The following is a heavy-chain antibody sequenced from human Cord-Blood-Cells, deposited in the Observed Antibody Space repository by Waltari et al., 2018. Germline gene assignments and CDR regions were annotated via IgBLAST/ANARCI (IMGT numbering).Heavy chain of an antibody. J-gene: IGHJ4*02. CDR3: ARGALGWLGPYFDY. CDR2: RNHSGST. V-gene: IGHV4-34*01. D-gene: IGHD2-15*01. CDR1: GWSFSGYY. Sequence: QVPLQQWGAGLLKPPETLSLTCAVYGWSFSGYYWSWLRQPPGKGWEWVGERNHSGSTNYNPSLKVRVTISVDTSKNQFSLRRGSVPAAEPAVYYGARGALGWLGPYFDYWGQGTLVTVSS.